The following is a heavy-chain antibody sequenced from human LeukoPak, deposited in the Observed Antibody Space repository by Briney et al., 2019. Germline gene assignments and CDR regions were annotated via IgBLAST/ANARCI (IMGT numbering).Heavy chain of an antibody. Sequence: GGSLRLPCAASGFTFSSYAMSGVRQAPGKGLEWVSAISGSGGSTYYADSVKGRFTISRDNSKNTLYLQMNSLRAEDTAVYYCAKGPGSYKLLFFDYWGQGTLVTVSS. CDR1: GFTFSSYA. D-gene: IGHD1-26*01. J-gene: IGHJ4*02. V-gene: IGHV3-23*01. CDR2: ISGSGGST. CDR3: AKGPGSYKLLFFDY.